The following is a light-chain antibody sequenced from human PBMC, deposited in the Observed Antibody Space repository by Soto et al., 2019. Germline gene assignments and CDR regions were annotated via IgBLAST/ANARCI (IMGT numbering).Light chain of an antibody. CDR3: QSYDSSLSGHV. Sequence: QSVLTQPPSVSGAPGQRVTISCTGSSSNIGAGYDVHWYQQLPGTAPKLLIYGNNNRPSGVPDRFSGSKSGTSASLAITGLQAEDEAYYYCQSYDSSLSGHVFGTGTKVTVL. CDR1: SSNIGAGYD. CDR2: GNN. J-gene: IGLJ1*01. V-gene: IGLV1-40*01.